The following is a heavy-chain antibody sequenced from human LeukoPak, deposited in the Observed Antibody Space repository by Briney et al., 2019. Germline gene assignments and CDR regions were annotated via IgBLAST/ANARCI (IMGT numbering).Heavy chain of an antibody. CDR1: GYSFTNYW. Sequence: GGSLRLSCKGSGYSFTNYWIGWVRQMPGNGLEWMGIFYPGDSDIRYSPSFQGQVTISVDKSISTAYLQWSSLKASDTAIYYCARPHYYDSIGYYFDSWGQGTLVTVSS. CDR3: ARPHYYDSIGYYFDS. J-gene: IGHJ4*02. D-gene: IGHD3-16*01. V-gene: IGHV5-51*01. CDR2: FYPGDSDI.